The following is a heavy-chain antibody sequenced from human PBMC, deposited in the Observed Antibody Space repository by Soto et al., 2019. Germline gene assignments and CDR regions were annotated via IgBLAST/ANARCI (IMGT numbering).Heavy chain of an antibody. J-gene: IGHJ5*02. CDR2: IIPIFGTA. CDR3: ARRMSSFVGFVFMENWFDP. Sequence: QVQLVQSGAEVKKPGSSVKVSCKASGGTFSSYAISWVRQAPGQGLEWMGGIIPIFGTANYAQKFQGRVTIPTDEPTSTAYMELSSLRSEDTAVYYCARRMSSFVGFVFMENWFDPWGQGTLVTVSS. V-gene: IGHV1-69*05. D-gene: IGHD3-3*01. CDR1: GGTFSSYA.